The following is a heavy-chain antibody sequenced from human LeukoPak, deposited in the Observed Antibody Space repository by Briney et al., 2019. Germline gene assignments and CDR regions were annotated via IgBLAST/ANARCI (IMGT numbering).Heavy chain of an antibody. V-gene: IGHV3-9*01. Sequence: GGSLRLSCAASGFIFSNYAMHWVRQPPGKGLEWVSGISWNSGSIDYADSVKGRFTISRDNAKNSLYLQMNSLRVEDTAFYYCAKDNRRHYTSGPNPDSLHWGQGALVTVSS. CDR1: GFIFSNYA. CDR3: AKDNRRHYTSGPNPDSLH. J-gene: IGHJ4*02. D-gene: IGHD6-19*01. CDR2: ISWNSGSI.